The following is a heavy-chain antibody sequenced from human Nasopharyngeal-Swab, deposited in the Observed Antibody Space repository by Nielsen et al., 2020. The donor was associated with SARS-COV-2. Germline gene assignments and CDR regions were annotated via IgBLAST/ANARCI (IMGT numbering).Heavy chain of an antibody. CDR2: IIPIFGTA. CDR3: ARGAPYTMVRGVITFQYYYYYMDV. Sequence: VRQAPGQGLEGMGGIIPIFGTANYAQKFQGRVTITADESTSTAYMELSSLRSEDTAVYYCARGAPYTMVRGVITFQYYYYYMDVWGKGTTVTVSS. V-gene: IGHV1-69*01. D-gene: IGHD3-10*01. J-gene: IGHJ6*03.